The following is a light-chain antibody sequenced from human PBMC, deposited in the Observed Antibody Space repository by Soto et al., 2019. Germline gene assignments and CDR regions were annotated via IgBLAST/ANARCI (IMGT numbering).Light chain of an antibody. CDR2: EAS. Sequence: DFQITQSPPTFSASVGKKATITCRPSQIISNSLAWYQQKPGKAPKLLFDEASNLKSGVPSRFSGSGSGTEYTLTISSLQPDDFASYYCQQYNGYWTFGQGTKVEIK. CDR1: QIISNS. V-gene: IGKV1-5*03. CDR3: QQYNGYWT. J-gene: IGKJ1*01.